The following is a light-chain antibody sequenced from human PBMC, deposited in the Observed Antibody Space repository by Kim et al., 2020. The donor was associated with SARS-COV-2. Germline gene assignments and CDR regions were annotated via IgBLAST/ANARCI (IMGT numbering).Light chain of an antibody. CDR3: QQLNSYPWT. V-gene: IGKV1-9*01. Sequence: DIQLTQSPSFLSASVGDRVTITCRASQGISSYLAWYQQKPGKAPKLLIYAASTLQSGVPSRFSGSGSGTKFTLTISSLQPEDFATYYCQQLNSYPWTFGQGTKVDIK. CDR2: AAS. J-gene: IGKJ1*01. CDR1: QGISSY.